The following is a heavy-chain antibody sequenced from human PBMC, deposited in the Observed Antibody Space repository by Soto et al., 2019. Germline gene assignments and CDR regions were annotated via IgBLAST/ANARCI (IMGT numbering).Heavy chain of an antibody. D-gene: IGHD3-3*01. J-gene: IGHJ4*02. V-gene: IGHV1-18*04. CDR1: GYTFANYD. CDR3: ARSYFDSWSEYSTPVKY. CDR2: ISTKSGNT. Sequence: QVQLVQSAAEVKKPGASVKVSCKASGYTFANYDISWVRQAPGQGLEWMGWISTKSGNTEYAQNVQGRVTLTADSSTTTVHMELRSLRFDDTAVYYFARSYFDSWSEYSTPVKYWGQGTLVAVSS.